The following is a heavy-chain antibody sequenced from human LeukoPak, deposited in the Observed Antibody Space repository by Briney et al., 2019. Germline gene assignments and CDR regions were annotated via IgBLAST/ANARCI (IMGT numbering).Heavy chain of an antibody. CDR2: IYPGDSDT. CDR3: ARQGAAGKYYYYYMDV. V-gene: IGHV5-51*01. D-gene: IGHD6-13*01. CDR1: GYSFTSYW. Sequence: GESLKISCEGSGYSFTSYWIGWVRQMPGKGLEGMGIIYPGDSDTRYSPSFQGQVTISADKSISTAYLEWSSLKASDTAIYYCARQGAAGKYYYYYMDVWGKGTTVTVSS. J-gene: IGHJ6*03.